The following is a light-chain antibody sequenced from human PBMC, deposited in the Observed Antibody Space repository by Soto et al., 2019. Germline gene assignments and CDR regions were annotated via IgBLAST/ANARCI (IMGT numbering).Light chain of an antibody. CDR2: DVS. CDR3: STYTSSITLGV. CDR1: SSDVGGYNY. J-gene: IGLJ1*01. Sequence: QSALTQPASVSGSPGQSITISCTGTSSDVGGYNYVSWYQQHPGKAPKLMIYDVSNRPSGVSNRFSGSKSGNTASLTISGLQAEDEDDYYCSTYTSSITLGVFGTGTQLTVL. V-gene: IGLV2-14*01.